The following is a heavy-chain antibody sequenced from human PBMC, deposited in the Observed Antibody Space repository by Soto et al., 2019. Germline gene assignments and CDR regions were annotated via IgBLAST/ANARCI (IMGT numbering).Heavy chain of an antibody. J-gene: IGHJ4*02. Sequence: QVQLVQSGAEVKKPGASVKVSCKTSGYTFSSYGFSWVRQAPGQGLEWIGWISGYNGNTNYAQRFQGRVTMTTDTSTSTADMELRSLRSDDTAVYYCASEGQLGYWGQGTLVTVSS. V-gene: IGHV1-18*01. CDR3: ASEGQLGY. CDR2: ISGYNGNT. D-gene: IGHD6-6*01. CDR1: GYTFSSYG.